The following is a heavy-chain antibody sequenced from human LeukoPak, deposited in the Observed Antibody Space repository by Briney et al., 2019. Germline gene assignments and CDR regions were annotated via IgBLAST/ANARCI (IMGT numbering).Heavy chain of an antibody. Sequence: PGGSLRLSCEASGFTFSNYAMHWVRQAPGKGLEWVRFIRYDGSNKYYAESVKGRFTISRDNSKNTLYLQMRSLRAEDTAVYYCAKAIHSSSSGVVDYWGQGALVTVSS. J-gene: IGHJ4*02. D-gene: IGHD6-6*01. V-gene: IGHV3-30*02. CDR3: AKAIHSSSSGVVDY. CDR2: IRYDGSNK. CDR1: GFTFSNYA.